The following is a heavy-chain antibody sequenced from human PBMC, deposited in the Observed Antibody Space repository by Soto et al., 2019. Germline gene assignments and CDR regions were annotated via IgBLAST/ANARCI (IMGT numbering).Heavy chain of an antibody. CDR3: ARDSYTGSYHQY. CDR1: EGTFTNYS. Sequence: QVQLVQSGAEVKKPGSSVRVSCKAPEGTFTNYSISWVRQAPGQGLEWMGKIIPILGIQKHTQKFQGRITILADKSTSTDYMDLTSLRSDDTAVYFCARDSYTGSYHQYWGQGTLVTVSS. D-gene: IGHD3-10*01. J-gene: IGHJ4*02. CDR2: IIPILGIQ. V-gene: IGHV1-69*08.